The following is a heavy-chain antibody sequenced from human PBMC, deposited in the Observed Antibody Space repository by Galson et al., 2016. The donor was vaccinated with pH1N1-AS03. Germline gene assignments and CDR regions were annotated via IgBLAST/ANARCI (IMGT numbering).Heavy chain of an antibody. CDR2: IIPMLNIP. CDR3: AKGYSATPSGTFDI. D-gene: IGHD2-15*01. J-gene: IGHJ3*02. Sequence: SVKVSCKASGGTFKTYAISWVRQAPGQGLEWMGRIIPMLNIPDYAQKFQVRVTITADKSTNTAYMELTNLRSDDTALYYCAKGYSATPSGTFDIWGQGTMVTVSS. V-gene: IGHV1-69*04. CDR1: GGTFKTYA.